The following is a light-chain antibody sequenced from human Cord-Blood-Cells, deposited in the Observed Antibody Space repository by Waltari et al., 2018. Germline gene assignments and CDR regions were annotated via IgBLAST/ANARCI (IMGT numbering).Light chain of an antibody. CDR3: QQYNSYSPET. CDR1: PSISSW. V-gene: IGKV1-5*01. J-gene: IGKJ2*01. CDR2: DAS. Sequence: DIQMTQSPSTLSASVGDRVTITCRASPSISSWLAEYQQKPGKAPKLLIYDASSLESGVPSRFSGSGSGTEFTLTISSLQPDDFATYYGQQYNSYSPETFGQGTKLEIK.